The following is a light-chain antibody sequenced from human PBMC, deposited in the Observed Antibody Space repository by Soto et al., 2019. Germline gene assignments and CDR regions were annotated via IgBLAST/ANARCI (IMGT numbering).Light chain of an antibody. CDR1: GSSIGTNT. CDR3: AAWDGSLNNVL. V-gene: IGLV1-44*01. J-gene: IGLJ2*01. CDR2: GDN. Sequence: QSVLTQPPSASGTPGQRVTISCSGSGSSIGTNTVNWYRQLPGTAPKLLFYGDNQRPSGVPDRFSGSKSGTSASLAISGLQSEDEAEYYCAAWDGSLNNVLFGGGTKLTVL.